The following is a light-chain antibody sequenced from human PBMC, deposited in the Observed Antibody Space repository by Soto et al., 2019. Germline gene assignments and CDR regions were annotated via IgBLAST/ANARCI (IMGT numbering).Light chain of an antibody. CDR2: EVI. Sequence: QSALTQPASVSGSPGQSITISCTGTSSDVGGYNYVSWYQQHPGKVPKLLIYEVINRPSGVSNRFSGSKSGNTASLTISGLQAEDEAEYYCSSYISSSTYLIFGGGTKLTVL. CDR1: SSDVGGYNY. CDR3: SSYISSSTYLI. J-gene: IGLJ2*01. V-gene: IGLV2-14*01.